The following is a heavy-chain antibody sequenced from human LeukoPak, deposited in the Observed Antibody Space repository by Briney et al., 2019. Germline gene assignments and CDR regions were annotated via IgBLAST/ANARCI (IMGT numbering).Heavy chain of an antibody. CDR3: ARELEPKRYYYYGMDV. D-gene: IGHD1-1*01. CDR1: GFTFSSYW. CDR2: IKQDGSEM. V-gene: IGHV3-7*01. Sequence: GGSLRLSCAAPGFTFSSYWMSWVRQAPGKGLEWVANIKQDGSEMHYVDALKGRFTISRDNARNSLYLQMNSLRAEDTAVYYCARELEPKRYYYYGMDVWGQGTTVTVSS. J-gene: IGHJ6*02.